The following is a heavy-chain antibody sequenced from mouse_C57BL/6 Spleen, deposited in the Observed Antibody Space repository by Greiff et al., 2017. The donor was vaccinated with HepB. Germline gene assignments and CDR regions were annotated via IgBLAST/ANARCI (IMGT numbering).Heavy chain of an antibody. CDR3: ARMGPITTVEGVDY. CDR2: ISSGSSTL. Sequence: EVKLVESGGGLVKPGGSLKLSCAASGFTFSDYGMHWVRQAPEKGLEWVAYISSGSSTLYYADTVKGRFTISRDNAKNTLFLQMTSLRSEDTAMYYCARMGPITTVEGVDYWGQGTSVTVSS. D-gene: IGHD1-1*01. J-gene: IGHJ4*01. V-gene: IGHV5-17*01. CDR1: GFTFSDYG.